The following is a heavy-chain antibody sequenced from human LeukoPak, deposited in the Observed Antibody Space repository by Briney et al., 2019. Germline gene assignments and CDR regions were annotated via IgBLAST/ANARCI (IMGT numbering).Heavy chain of an antibody. Sequence: SETLSLTCTVSGGSLNLFYWSWIRQPPQKGLEWMGYISYTGTTYYNPSLRTRVTISLDTSKNHFSLNLGPATAADTAVYYCARDFARNSGDYGNDGFDVWGLGTMVTVSS. CDR2: ISYTGTT. CDR3: ARDFARNSGDYGNDGFDV. D-gene: IGHD4-17*01. CDR1: GGSLNLFY. J-gene: IGHJ3*01. V-gene: IGHV4-59*01.